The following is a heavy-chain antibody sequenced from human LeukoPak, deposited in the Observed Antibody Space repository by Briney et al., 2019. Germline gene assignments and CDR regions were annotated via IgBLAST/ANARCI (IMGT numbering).Heavy chain of an antibody. CDR2: LHSDGTST. CDR1: GFNLSNYW. D-gene: IGHD6-25*01. V-gene: IGHV3-74*01. Sequence: TGGSLRLSCAASGFNLSNYWMHWVRQAPGKGLVWVSRLHSDGTSTSYADSVRGRFTISRDNARNTLYLQMNTLRAEDTAVYYCARSGWPYYFDYWGQGTLVTVSS. CDR3: ARSGWPYYFDY. J-gene: IGHJ4*02.